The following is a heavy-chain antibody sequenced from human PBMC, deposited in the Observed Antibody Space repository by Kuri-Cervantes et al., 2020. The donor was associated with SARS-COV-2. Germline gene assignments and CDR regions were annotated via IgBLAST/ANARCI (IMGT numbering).Heavy chain of an antibody. CDR2: IYHSGST. D-gene: IGHD3-10*01. V-gene: IGHV4-38-2*02. Sequence: SETLSLTCTVSGYSISSGYYWGWIRQPPGKGLEWIGSIYHSGSTYYNPSLKSRATISVDTSKNQFSLKLSSVTAADTAVYYCARDYPIGGYYFDYWGQGTLVTVSS. CDR1: GYSISSGYY. CDR3: ARDYPIGGYYFDY. J-gene: IGHJ4*02.